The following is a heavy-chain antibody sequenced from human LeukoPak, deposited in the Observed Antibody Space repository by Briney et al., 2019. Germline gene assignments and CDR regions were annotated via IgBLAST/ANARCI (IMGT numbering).Heavy chain of an antibody. CDR3: ARGRGYYGAYVFFY. Sequence: PSETLSLTCAVYGGSFSGYYWSWIRQPPGKGLEWIGEINHSGSTNYNPSLKSRVTISVDTSKNQFSLKLSSVTAADTAVYYCARGRGYYGAYVFFYWGQGTLVTVSS. J-gene: IGHJ4*02. CDR1: GGSFSGYY. CDR2: INHSGST. V-gene: IGHV4-34*01. D-gene: IGHD4-17*01.